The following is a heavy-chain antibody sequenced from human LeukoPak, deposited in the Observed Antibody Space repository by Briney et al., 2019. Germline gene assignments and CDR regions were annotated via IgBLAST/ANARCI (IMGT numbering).Heavy chain of an antibody. CDR3: AKEGAAPGPDFVS. Sequence: PSETLSLTCTVSGASIRNYYWSWIRQPAGKGLEWIGRIEPSGSTKYNPSLKSRVTMSVDTSKNQFSLKLNSVTAADTAVYYCAKEGAAPGPDFVSWGQGTLAIVSS. CDR2: IEPSGST. D-gene: IGHD6-13*01. V-gene: IGHV4-4*07. J-gene: IGHJ4*02. CDR1: GASIRNYY.